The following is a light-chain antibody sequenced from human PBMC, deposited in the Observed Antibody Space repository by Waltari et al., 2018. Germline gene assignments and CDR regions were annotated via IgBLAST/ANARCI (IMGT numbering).Light chain of an antibody. Sequence: SYELTDSISVSVALGQTAQIACGGDNIGSKSVHWYQQKPCQPPILVIYRDIRRPSGIPERFSGSNSGNTATLTISRAQVVDEADYFCQVWASGTYIFAGGTKLTVL. CDR2: RDI. J-gene: IGLJ1*01. CDR1: NIGSKS. CDR3: QVWASGTYI. V-gene: IGLV3-9*01.